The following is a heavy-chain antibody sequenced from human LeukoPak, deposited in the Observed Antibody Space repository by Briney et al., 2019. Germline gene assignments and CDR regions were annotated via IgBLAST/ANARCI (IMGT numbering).Heavy chain of an antibody. D-gene: IGHD1-26*01. CDR2: INPNSGGT. J-gene: IGHJ4*02. CDR3: WTVGATHTLAFDY. CDR1: GYTFTGYY. V-gene: IGHV1-2*02. Sequence: VASVKVSCKASGYTFTGYYMHWVRQAPGQGLEWMGWINPNSGGTNYAQKFQGRVTMTRDTSISTAYMELSRLRSDDTAVYYCWTVGATHTLAFDYWGQGTLVTVSS.